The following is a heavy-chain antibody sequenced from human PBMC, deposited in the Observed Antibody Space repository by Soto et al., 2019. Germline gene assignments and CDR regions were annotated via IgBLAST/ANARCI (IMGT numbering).Heavy chain of an antibody. CDR2: IRSKAYGGTT. CDR1: GFTFGDYA. J-gene: IGHJ4*02. D-gene: IGHD2-2*01. V-gene: IGHV3-49*03. CDR3: TRTLYSPAAISSPFDY. Sequence: GGSLRLSCTASGFTFGDYAMSWFRQAPGKGLEWVGFIRSKAYGGTTEYAASVKGRFTISRDDSKSIAYLQMNILKTEDTAVYYCTRTLYSPAAISSPFDYWGQGTLVTVSS.